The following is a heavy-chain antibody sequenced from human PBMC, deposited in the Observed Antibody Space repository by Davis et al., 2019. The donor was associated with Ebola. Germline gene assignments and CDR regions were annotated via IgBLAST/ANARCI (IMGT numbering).Heavy chain of an antibody. CDR3: ARVVWDSGYDRRIDY. CDR1: EFTFSSYA. D-gene: IGHD5-12*01. J-gene: IGHJ4*02. CDR2: ITSSGGLT. V-gene: IGHV3-23*01. Sequence: GESLKISCAASEFTFSSYAMSWVRQSPGKGLEWVSAITSSGGLTGYADSVKGRFTISRDNSKNTLYLQMNSLRAEDTAVYYCARVVWDSGYDRRIDYWGQGTLVTVPS.